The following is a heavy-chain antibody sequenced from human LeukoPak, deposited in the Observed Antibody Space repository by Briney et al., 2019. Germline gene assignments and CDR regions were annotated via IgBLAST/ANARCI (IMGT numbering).Heavy chain of an antibody. CDR2: ISYDGSNK. J-gene: IGHJ4*02. CDR1: GFTFSSYA. CDR3: ASPIVVVPAASFDY. Sequence: GGSLRLSCAASGFTFSSYAMHWVRQAPGKGLEWVAVISYDGSNKYYADSVKSRFTISRDNSKNTLYLQMNSLRAEDTAVYYCASPIVVVPAASFDYWGQGTLVTVSS. V-gene: IGHV3-30*04. D-gene: IGHD2-2*01.